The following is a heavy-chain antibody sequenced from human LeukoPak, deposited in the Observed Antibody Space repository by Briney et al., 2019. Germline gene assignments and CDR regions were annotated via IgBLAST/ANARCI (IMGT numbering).Heavy chain of an antibody. CDR2: ISYDGSNK. Sequence: PGRSLRLSCAASGFTFSSYGMHWVRQAPGKGLEWVAVISYDGSNKYYADSVKGRFTISRDNSENTLYLQMNSLRAEDTAVYYCAKDRYYDSSGYYLNNYFDYWGQGTLVTVSS. D-gene: IGHD3-22*01. CDR3: AKDRYYDSSGYYLNNYFDY. V-gene: IGHV3-30*18. J-gene: IGHJ4*02. CDR1: GFTFSSYG.